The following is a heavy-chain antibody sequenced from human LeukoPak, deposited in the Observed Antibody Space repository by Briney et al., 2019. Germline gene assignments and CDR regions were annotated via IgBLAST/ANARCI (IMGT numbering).Heavy chain of an antibody. J-gene: IGHJ3*02. CDR2: IYNSGST. CDR1: GGSMNSYY. CDR3: ARRLRIEGGTRRGDALDM. Sequence: PSETLSLTCTVSGGSMNSYYWTWIRQPPGKELEWIGYIYNSGSTNYNPSLKSRVTISTDTSKKQFSLRVSSVTAADTAVYYCARRLRIEGGTRRGDALDMWGQGTKVTVSS. D-gene: IGHD1-26*01. V-gene: IGHV4-59*08.